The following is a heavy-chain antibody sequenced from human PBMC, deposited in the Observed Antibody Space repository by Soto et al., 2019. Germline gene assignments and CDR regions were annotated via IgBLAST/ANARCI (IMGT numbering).Heavy chain of an antibody. Sequence: GASVKVSCKASGGTFSSYAISWVRQAPGQGLEWMGGIIPIFGTANYAQKFQGRVTITADESTSTAYMELSSLRSEDTAVYYCARTSGRITMVRGVIAPDYYYYYGMDVWGQGTTVTVS. CDR3: ARTSGRITMVRGVIAPDYYYYYGMDV. V-gene: IGHV1-69*13. J-gene: IGHJ6*02. CDR1: GGTFSSYA. D-gene: IGHD3-10*01. CDR2: IIPIFGTA.